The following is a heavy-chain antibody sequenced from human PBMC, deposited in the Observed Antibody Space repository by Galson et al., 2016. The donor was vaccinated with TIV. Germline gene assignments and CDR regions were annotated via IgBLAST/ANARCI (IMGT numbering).Heavy chain of an antibody. J-gene: IGHJ4*02. CDR3: ARDRGGTGDFDF. V-gene: IGHV1-3*01. CDR1: GYTFIGYV. D-gene: IGHD7-27*01. CDR2: INPANGEA. Sequence: SVKVSCKASGYTFIGYVIHWVRQAPGQRLEWMGWINPANGEAQSSQRFQGKFTLTTDTSASTAYMELSSLGSEDTAVYYCARDRGGTGDFDFWGLGTLVTVSS.